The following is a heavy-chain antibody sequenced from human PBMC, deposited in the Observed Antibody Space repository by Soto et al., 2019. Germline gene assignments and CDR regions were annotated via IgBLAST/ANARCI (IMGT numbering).Heavy chain of an antibody. Sequence: QVQLQESGPGLVKPSETLSLTCTVSGGSVSSDANYWTWIRQPPGKGLEWIAYIYYTGNTNYNPSLKSRVTISIDTSKNQFSLNLNSVTVADTAVYFCARARNPEYFYGLDVWGQGTTVTVSS. V-gene: IGHV4-61*08. CDR1: GGSVSSDANY. J-gene: IGHJ6*02. CDR3: ARARNPEYFYGLDV. CDR2: IYYTGNT.